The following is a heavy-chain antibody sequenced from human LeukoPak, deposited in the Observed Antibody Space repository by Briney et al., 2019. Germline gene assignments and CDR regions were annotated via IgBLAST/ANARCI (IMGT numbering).Heavy chain of an antibody. CDR1: GFTFSSYA. CDR2: ISYDGSNK. Sequence: GGSLRLSCAASGFTFSSYAMHWVRQAPGKGLEWVAVISYDGSNKYYADSVKGRFTISRDNSKNTLYLQMNSLRAEDTAVYYCARVHSSGWNYYYYGMDVWGQGTTVTVSS. D-gene: IGHD6-19*01. V-gene: IGHV3-30-3*01. J-gene: IGHJ6*02. CDR3: ARVHSSGWNYYYYGMDV.